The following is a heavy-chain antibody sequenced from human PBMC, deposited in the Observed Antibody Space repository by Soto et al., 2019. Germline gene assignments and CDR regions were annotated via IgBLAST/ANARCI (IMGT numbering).Heavy chain of an antibody. CDR3: ARDYGDYEDAFDI. J-gene: IGHJ3*02. D-gene: IGHD4-17*01. Sequence: EVQLVESGGGLVQPGGSLRLSCAASGFTVSSNYMSWVRQAPGKGLEWVSVIYSGGSTYYADSVKGRFTISRDNSKNTLYLQMNSLRAEATAVYYCARDYGDYEDAFDIWGQGTMVTVSS. CDR1: GFTVSSNY. CDR2: IYSGGST. V-gene: IGHV3-66*01.